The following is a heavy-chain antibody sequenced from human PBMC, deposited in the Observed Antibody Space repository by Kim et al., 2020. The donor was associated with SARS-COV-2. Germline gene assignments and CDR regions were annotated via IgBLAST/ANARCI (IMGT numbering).Heavy chain of an antibody. CDR2: ISAYNGNT. Sequence: ASVKVSCKASGYTFTSYGISWVRQAPGQGLEWMGWISAYNGNTNYAQKLQGRVTMTTDTSTSTAYMELRSLRSDDTAVYYCARDYCTNGVCYIGYWGQGTLVTVSS. CDR1: GYTFTSYG. CDR3: ARDYCTNGVCYIGY. V-gene: IGHV1-18*01. D-gene: IGHD2-8*01. J-gene: IGHJ4*02.